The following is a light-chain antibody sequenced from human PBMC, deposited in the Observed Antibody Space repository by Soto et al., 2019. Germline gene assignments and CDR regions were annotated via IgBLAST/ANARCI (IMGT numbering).Light chain of an antibody. CDR3: QQYYSYPRT. V-gene: IGKV1-5*03. Sequence: DIQMTQSPSTLSASVGDRVTITCRASQSISVWLAWYQQKAGKAPNLLIYKASRLESGVPSRFSGSGSETEFTLTISCLQSEDFATYYCQQYYSYPRTFGQGTKVDIK. CDR1: QSISVW. CDR2: KAS. J-gene: IGKJ1*01.